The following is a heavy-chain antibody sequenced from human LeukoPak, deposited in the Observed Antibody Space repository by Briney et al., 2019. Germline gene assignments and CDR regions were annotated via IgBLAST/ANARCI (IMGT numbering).Heavy chain of an antibody. Sequence: GGSLRLSCAASGFTFSSYSMNWVRQAPGKGLEWVSSISSSSSNIYYVDSVKGRFTISRDNAKNTLYLQMNSLRAEDTAVYYCAREPRPTPEVGATFFDSWGQGTLVTVSS. J-gene: IGHJ4*02. V-gene: IGHV3-21*01. D-gene: IGHD1-26*01. CDR2: ISSSSSNI. CDR3: AREPRPTPEVGATFFDS. CDR1: GFTFSSYS.